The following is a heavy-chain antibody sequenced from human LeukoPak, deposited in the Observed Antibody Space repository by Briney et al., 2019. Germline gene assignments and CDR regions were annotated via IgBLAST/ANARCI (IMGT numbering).Heavy chain of an antibody. V-gene: IGHV4-4*07. J-gene: IGHJ5*02. D-gene: IGHD5-18*01. CDR2: IYNSGST. CDR1: GVSIRNYF. Sequence: SETLSLTCTVSGVSIRNYFWTWIRQPAGKGLEWIGRIYNSGSTNYNPSLKSRVTISVDTSKNQFSLKLSSVTAADTAVYYCARRGYSYGSGWFDPWGQGTLVTVSS. CDR3: ARRGYSYGSGWFDP.